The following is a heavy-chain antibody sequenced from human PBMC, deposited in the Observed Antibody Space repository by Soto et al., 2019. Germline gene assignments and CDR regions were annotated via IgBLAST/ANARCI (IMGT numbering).Heavy chain of an antibody. D-gene: IGHD3-22*01. CDR3: ARDPSSHPYYYDSSGYLY. Sequence: PGGSLRLSCAASGFTFSSYGMHWVRQAPGKGLEWVAVIWYDGSNKYYADSVKGRFTISRDNSKNTLYLQMNSLRAEDTAVYYCARDPSSHPYYYDSSGYLYWGQGTLVTVSS. CDR1: GFTFSSYG. J-gene: IGHJ4*02. V-gene: IGHV3-33*01. CDR2: IWYDGSNK.